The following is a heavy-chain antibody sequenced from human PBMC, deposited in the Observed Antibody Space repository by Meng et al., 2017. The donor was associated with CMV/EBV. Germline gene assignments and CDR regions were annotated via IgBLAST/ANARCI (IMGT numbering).Heavy chain of an antibody. Sequence: TLSPTCTVSGGSISSGVYYWSWIRQHPGKGLEWIGYIYYSGSTYYNPSRKSRVTISVDTSKNQFSLKLSSVTAADTAVYYCARARFLEWCGHYYYYGMDVWGQGTTVTVSS. CDR3: ARARFLEWCGHYYYYGMDV. D-gene: IGHD3-3*01. CDR2: IYYSGST. CDR1: GGSISSGVYY. J-gene: IGHJ6*02. V-gene: IGHV4-31*03.